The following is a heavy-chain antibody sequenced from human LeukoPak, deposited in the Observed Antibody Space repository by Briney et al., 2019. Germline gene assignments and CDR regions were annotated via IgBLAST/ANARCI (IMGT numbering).Heavy chain of an antibody. CDR2: INGDGSSS. CDR1: GFTLSRYW. Sequence: GGSLRLSCAASGFTLSRYWMHWVRQTPGKGLVWVSRINGDGSSSSYADSVKGRFTISRDNAKNTLYLQMNSLRVEDTAVYYCARDPFGSEGFWGQGTLVTVSS. D-gene: IGHD3-10*01. J-gene: IGHJ4*02. V-gene: IGHV3-74*01. CDR3: ARDPFGSEGF.